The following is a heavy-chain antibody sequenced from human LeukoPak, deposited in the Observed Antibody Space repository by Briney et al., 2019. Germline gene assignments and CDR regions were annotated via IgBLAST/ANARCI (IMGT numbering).Heavy chain of an antibody. D-gene: IGHD6-6*01. Sequence: GASVKVSCKASGYTFTGYYMHWVRQAPGQGLEWMGWINPNSGGTNYAQKFQGRVTMTRDTSISTAYMELSRLRSDDAAVYYCARAGSSSSYYEFAFDIWGQGTMVTVSS. CDR3: ARAGSSSSYYEFAFDI. J-gene: IGHJ3*02. CDR1: GYTFTGYY. CDR2: INPNSGGT. V-gene: IGHV1-2*02.